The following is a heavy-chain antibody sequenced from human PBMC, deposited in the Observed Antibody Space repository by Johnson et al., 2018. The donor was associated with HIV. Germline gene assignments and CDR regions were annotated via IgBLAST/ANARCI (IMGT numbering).Heavy chain of an antibody. D-gene: IGHD6-13*01. CDR3: ARERIAAAGLDAFDI. V-gene: IGHV3-66*01. J-gene: IGHJ3*02. Sequence: VLLVESGGGVVQPGGSLRLSCAASGFTFSSYAMSWVRQAPGKGLEWVSVFYSDSNTYSSDSVKGRFTISRDNSKNTLYLQMNSLRAEDTAVYYCARERIAAAGLDAFDIWGQGTMVTVSS. CDR1: GFTFSSYA. CDR2: FYSDSNT.